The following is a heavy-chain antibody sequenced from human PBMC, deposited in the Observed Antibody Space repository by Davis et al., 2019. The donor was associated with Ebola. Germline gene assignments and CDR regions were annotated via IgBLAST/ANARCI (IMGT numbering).Heavy chain of an antibody. J-gene: IGHJ4*02. Sequence: GESLKISCAASGFTFSSYSMNWVRQAPGKGLEWVSSISSSSSYIYYADSVKGRFTISRDNAKYSLYLQMNSLRAEDTAVYYCARAFLSIDGYNYRRTYFDYWGQGTLVTVSS. CDR3: ARAFLSIDGYNYRRTYFDY. CDR1: GFTFSSYS. D-gene: IGHD5-24*01. V-gene: IGHV3-21*01. CDR2: ISSSSSYI.